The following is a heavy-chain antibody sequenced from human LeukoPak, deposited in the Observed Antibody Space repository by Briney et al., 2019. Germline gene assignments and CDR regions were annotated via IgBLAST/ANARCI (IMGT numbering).Heavy chain of an antibody. Sequence: GGSLRLSCAASGFTFSSYSMNWVRQAPGKGLEWVSSISSSSSYIYYADSVKGRFTISRDNAKNSLYLQMNSLRAEDTAVYYCATSGIVVLGATYGSAFDYWGQGTLVTVSS. J-gene: IGHJ4*02. CDR3: ATSGIVVLGATYGSAFDY. V-gene: IGHV3-21*01. CDR2: ISSSSSYI. CDR1: GFTFSSYS. D-gene: IGHD2-15*01.